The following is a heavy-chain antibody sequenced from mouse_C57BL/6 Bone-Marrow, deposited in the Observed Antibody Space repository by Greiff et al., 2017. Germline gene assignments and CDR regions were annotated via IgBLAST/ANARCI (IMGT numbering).Heavy chain of an antibody. J-gene: IGHJ2*01. D-gene: IGHD2-1*01. CDR1: GFSLTSYA. CDR2: IWTGGGT. CDR3: ASNYGNYRGYFDD. V-gene: IGHV2-9-1*01. Sequence: VQLQESGPGLVAPSQSLSITCTVSGFSLTSYAISWVRQPPGKGLEWLGVIWTGGGTNYNSALKSRLSISKDNSKSQVFLKMNSLQTDDTARYYCASNYGNYRGYFDDWGQGTTLTVSS.